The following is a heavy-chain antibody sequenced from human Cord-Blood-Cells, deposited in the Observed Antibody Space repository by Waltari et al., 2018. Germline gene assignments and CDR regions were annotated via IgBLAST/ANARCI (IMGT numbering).Heavy chain of an antibody. CDR3: ARRGDYDILTGYYWFDP. D-gene: IGHD3-9*01. CDR1: GGTLSSYD. Sequence: QVQLVQSGAEVKKPGSSVKGSCKASGGTLSSYDTSRVRTAPGKGLEWMEGIIPIFGTANYAQRFQGRVTITADESTSTAYMELSSLRSEDTAVYYCARRGDYDILTGYYWFDPWGQGTLVTVSS. J-gene: IGHJ5*02. CDR2: IIPIFGTA. V-gene: IGHV1-69*01.